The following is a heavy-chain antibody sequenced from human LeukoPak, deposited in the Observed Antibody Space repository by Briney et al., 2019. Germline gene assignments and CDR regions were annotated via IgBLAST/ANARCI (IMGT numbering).Heavy chain of an antibody. J-gene: IGHJ4*02. CDR2: ISSSGGST. CDR1: GFTFSGYA. V-gene: IGHV3-23*01. D-gene: IGHD3/OR15-3a*01. CDR3: AKDWTLNFDY. Sequence: GGSLRLSCAASGFTFSGYAMSWVRQAPGKGLEWVSAISSSGGSTYYADSVKGRFTISRDNSKNTLYLQMNSLRAEDTAVYYCAKDWTLNFDYWGQGTLVTVSS.